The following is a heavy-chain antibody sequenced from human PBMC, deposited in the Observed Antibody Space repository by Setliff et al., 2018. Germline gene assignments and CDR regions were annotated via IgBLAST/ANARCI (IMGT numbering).Heavy chain of an antibody. V-gene: IGHV3-48*01. D-gene: IGHD3-3*01. Sequence: PGGSLRLSCAASGSTFSSYSMNWVRQAPGKGLEWVSYISSSSSTIYYADSVKGRFTISRDNAKNSLYLQMNSLRAEDTAVYYCARTVSRSKVPIFGVVIKNYYYYGMDVWGQGTTVTVSS. J-gene: IGHJ6*02. CDR2: ISSSSSTI. CDR1: GSTFSSYS. CDR3: ARTVSRSKVPIFGVVIKNYYYYGMDV.